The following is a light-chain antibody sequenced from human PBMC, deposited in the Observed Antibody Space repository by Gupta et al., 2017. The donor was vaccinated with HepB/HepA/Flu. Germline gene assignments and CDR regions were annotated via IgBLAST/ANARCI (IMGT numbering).Light chain of an antibody. CDR3: QQRSNGPMCS. Sequence: EIVLTQSPATLSLSPGERATLSCRASQSVSSYLAWYQQKPGQAPRLLIYDASNRATGIPARFSGSGSGTDFTLTISSLEPEDFAVYYCQQRSNGPMCSFGQGTXLEIK. CDR1: QSVSSY. CDR2: DAS. V-gene: IGKV3-11*01. J-gene: IGKJ2*04.